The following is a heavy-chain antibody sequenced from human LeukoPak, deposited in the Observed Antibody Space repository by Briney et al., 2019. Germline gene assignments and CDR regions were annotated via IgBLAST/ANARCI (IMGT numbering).Heavy chain of an antibody. D-gene: IGHD6-19*01. CDR3: AREQTAYSSGWYYAFDI. CDR1: GGSISSYY. CDR2: IYYSGST. V-gene: IGHV4-59*01. Sequence: PSETLSLTCTVSGGSISSYYWSWIRQPPGKGLEWIGYIYYSGSTNYNPSLKSRVTISVDTSKNQFSLKLSSVTAADTAVYYCAREQTAYSSGWYYAFDIWGQGTMVTVSS. J-gene: IGHJ3*02.